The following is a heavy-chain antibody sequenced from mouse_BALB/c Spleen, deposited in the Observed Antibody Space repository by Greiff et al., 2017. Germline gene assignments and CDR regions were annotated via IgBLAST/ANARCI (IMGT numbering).Heavy chain of an antibody. V-gene: IGHV1-77*01. CDR2: IYPGSGNT. Sequence: QVQLKQSGAELARPGASVKLSCKASGYTFTDYYINWVKQRTGQGLEWIGEIYPGSGNTYYNEKFKGKATLTADKSSSTAYMQLSSLTSEDSAVYFCARNGLAYDYWGQGTTLTVSS. D-gene: IGHD6-5*01. CDR1: GYTFTDYY. J-gene: IGHJ2*01. CDR3: ARNGLAYDY.